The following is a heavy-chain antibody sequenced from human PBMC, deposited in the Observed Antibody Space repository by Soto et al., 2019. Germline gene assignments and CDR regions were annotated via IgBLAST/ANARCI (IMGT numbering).Heavy chain of an antibody. D-gene: IGHD2-15*01. V-gene: IGHV1-3*01. CDR2: INPDNGNT. CDR1: GYTFTRYT. CDR3: ARGIATGQLDP. J-gene: IGHJ5*02. Sequence: QVQLVQSGAEVKKPGASVKISCKASGYTFTRYTMNWVRQAPGQRLEWMGWINPDNGNTKSSQKFQDTVIITRETSASTAYMDLSSLRSADTAVYYCARGIATGQLDPWGQGTLVTVSS.